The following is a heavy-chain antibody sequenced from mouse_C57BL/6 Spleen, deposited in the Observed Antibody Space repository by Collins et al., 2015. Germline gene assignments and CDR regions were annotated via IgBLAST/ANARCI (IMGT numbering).Heavy chain of an antibody. CDR1: GYTFTDYE. CDR2: IDPETVIT. Sequence: VQLQQSGTVLARPGASVTLSCKASGYTFTDYEMHWVKQTPVHGLEWIGAIDPETVITAYNQKFKGKAILTADKSSSTAYMELRSLTSEDSAVYHCTRSEVFYYGRSPYYFDYWGQGTTLTVSS. V-gene: IGHV1-15*01. CDR3: TRSEVFYYGRSPYYFDY. D-gene: IGHD1-1*01. J-gene: IGHJ2*01.